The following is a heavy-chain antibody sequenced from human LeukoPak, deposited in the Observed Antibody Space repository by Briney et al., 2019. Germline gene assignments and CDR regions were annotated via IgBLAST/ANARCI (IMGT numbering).Heavy chain of an antibody. V-gene: IGHV1-58*02. CDR3: ASSYCSGGSCYFGFDP. D-gene: IGHD2-15*01. Sequence: ASVKVSCKASGFTFTSSAMQWVRQARGQRLEWIGWIVAGSGNTNYAQKFQERVTITRDMSTSTAYMELSSLRSEDTAVYYCASSYCSGGSCYFGFDPWGQGTLVTVSS. CDR2: IVAGSGNT. J-gene: IGHJ5*02. CDR1: GFTFTSSA.